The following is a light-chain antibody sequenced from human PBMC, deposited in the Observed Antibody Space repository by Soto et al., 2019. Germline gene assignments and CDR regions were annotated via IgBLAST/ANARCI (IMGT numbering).Light chain of an antibody. J-gene: IGKJ1*01. CDR1: QSVSGN. CDR2: GAS. CDR3: QQYNYWPLT. V-gene: IGKV3-15*01. Sequence: EVGMPQSPCILSVSPGERASLSCRASQSVSGNLAWYQQTPGQAPRLLIHGASTRATGIPARFSGSGSGTDFTLTSSSLDIEDFGFYYGQQYNYWPLTFGQGTKVEIK.